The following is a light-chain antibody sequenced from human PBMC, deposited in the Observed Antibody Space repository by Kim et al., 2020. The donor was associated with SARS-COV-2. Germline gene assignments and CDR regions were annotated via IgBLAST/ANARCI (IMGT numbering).Light chain of an antibody. Sequence: DIQMTQSPSSLSASVGDRVTITCRASQSISSYLNWYQQKPGKAPKLLIYAASSLQSGVPSRFSGSGSGTEFTLTISSLQPEDFATYYCQQSYSTPFTFGGGTKVDIK. V-gene: IGKV1-39*01. CDR1: QSISSY. CDR2: AAS. J-gene: IGKJ4*01. CDR3: QQSYSTPFT.